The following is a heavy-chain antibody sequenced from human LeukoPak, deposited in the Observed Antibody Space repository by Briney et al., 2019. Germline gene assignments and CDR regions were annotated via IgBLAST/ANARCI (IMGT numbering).Heavy chain of an antibody. D-gene: IGHD3-22*01. Sequence: PGGSLRLSCAASGFTVSGNYMSWVRQAPGKGLEWIGYIYYSGSTNYNPSLKSRVTISVDTSKNQFSLKLSSVTAADTAVYYCARGAYYYDSSGYYYGRYFDLWGRGTLVTVSS. V-gene: IGHV4-59*02. CDR3: ARGAYYYDSSGYYYGRYFDL. CDR1: GFTVSGNY. CDR2: IYYSGST. J-gene: IGHJ2*01.